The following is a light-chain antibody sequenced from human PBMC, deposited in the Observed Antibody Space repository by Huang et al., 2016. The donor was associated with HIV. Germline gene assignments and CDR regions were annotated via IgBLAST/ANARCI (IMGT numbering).Light chain of an antibody. V-gene: IGKV3-11*01. Sequence: EIVLTQSPATLSLSPGERATLSCRASQSRHPYLAWYHQKPGQAPRLLIYTASNRATGIPARFNGSGSGTDFTLTINNRKPEDFAIYYCQQRSSSLSFGGGTKVEI. CDR2: TAS. J-gene: IGKJ4*01. CDR1: QSRHPY. CDR3: QQRSSSLS.